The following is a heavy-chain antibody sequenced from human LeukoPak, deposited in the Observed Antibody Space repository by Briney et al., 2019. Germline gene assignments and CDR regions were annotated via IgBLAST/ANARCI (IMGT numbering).Heavy chain of an antibody. D-gene: IGHD5-18*01. J-gene: IGHJ6*03. CDR3: ASIQLWSPRYYYYMDV. CDR1: GSSISSGDYY. Sequence: SETLSLTCTVSGSSISSGDYYWSWIRQPPGKGLEWISYIYSSGSTYYNPSLKSRVTISVDTSKNHFSLKLSSVTAADTAVYYCASIQLWSPRYYYYMDVWGKGTTVTVSS. V-gene: IGHV4-30-4*08. CDR2: IYSSGST.